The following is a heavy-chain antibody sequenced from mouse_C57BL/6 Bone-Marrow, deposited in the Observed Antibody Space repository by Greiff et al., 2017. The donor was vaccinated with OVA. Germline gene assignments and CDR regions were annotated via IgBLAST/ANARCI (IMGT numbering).Heavy chain of an antibody. V-gene: IGHV1-69*01. CDR1: GYTFTSYW. Sequence: QVQLQQPGAELVMPGASVKLSCKASGYTFTSYWMHWVKQRPGQGLEWIGEIDPSDSYTIYNQKFKGKSTLTVDKSSSTAYMQLSSLTSEDSAFYYCARESDYYGSSGYWGQGTLVTVSA. J-gene: IGHJ3*01. CDR3: ARESDYYGSSGY. D-gene: IGHD1-1*01. CDR2: IDPSDSYT.